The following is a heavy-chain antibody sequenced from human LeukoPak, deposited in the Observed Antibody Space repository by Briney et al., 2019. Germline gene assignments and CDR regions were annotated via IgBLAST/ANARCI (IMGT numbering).Heavy chain of an antibody. CDR1: GDSISNYY. CDR3: AREVPGYYGSGTYHIVGTYFDY. CDR2: IYYSGIT. V-gene: IGHV4-59*01. Sequence: SETLSLTCTVSGDSISNYYWSWIRQPPGKGLEWIGYIYYSGITNYNPFLKSRVTISVDTSKNQFSLKLSSVTAADTAVYYCAREVPGYYGSGTYHIVGTYFDYWGQGTLVTVSS. D-gene: IGHD3-10*01. J-gene: IGHJ4*02.